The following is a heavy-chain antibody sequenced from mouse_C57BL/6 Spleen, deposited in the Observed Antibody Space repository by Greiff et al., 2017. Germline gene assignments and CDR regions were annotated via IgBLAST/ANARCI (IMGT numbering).Heavy chain of an antibody. J-gene: IGHJ3*01. CDR3: ARKYYGSSWGCAY. Sequence: EVQLQQSGPELVKPGASVKIPCKASGYTFTDYNMDWVKQSHGKSLEWIGDINPNNGGTIYNQKFKGKATLTVDKSSSTAYMELRSLTSEDTAVYYCARKYYGSSWGCAYWGQGTLVTVSA. D-gene: IGHD1-1*01. V-gene: IGHV1-18*01. CDR2: INPNNGGT. CDR1: GYTFTDYN.